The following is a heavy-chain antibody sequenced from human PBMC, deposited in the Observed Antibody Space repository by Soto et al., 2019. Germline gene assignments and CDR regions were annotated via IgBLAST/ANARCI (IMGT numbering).Heavy chain of an antibody. Sequence: QVQLVESGGGVVQPGRSLRLSCAASGFTFSSYGMHWVRQAPGKGLEGVAVISYDGSNKYYADSVKGRFTISRDNSKNTLYLQMNSLRAEDTAVYYCAKDVVIGLVGSGSYYLGWYFDLWGRGTLVTVSS. CDR1: GFTFSSYG. J-gene: IGHJ2*01. D-gene: IGHD3-10*01. CDR3: AKDVVIGLVGSGSYYLGWYFDL. CDR2: ISYDGSNK. V-gene: IGHV3-30*18.